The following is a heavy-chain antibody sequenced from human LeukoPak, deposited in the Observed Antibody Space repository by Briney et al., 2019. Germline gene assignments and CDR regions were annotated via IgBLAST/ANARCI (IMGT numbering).Heavy chain of an antibody. D-gene: IGHD7-27*01. V-gene: IGHV4-34*01. CDR3: ARELGIKGAFDI. CDR2: IHHSGST. CDR1: GGSFSDYY. Sequence: SETLSLTCAVYGGSFSDYYWSWIRQPPGKGLEWIGEIHHSGSTNYNPSLKRRVTISVAPSKNQFSLKLSSVTAADTAVYYCARELGIKGAFDIWSQGTVVTVSS. J-gene: IGHJ3*02.